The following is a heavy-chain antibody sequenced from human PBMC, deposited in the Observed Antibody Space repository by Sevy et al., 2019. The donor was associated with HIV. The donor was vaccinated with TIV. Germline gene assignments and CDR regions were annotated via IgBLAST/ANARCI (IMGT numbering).Heavy chain of an antibody. CDR2: IYYSGST. Sequence: SETLSLTCSVYGGSINSYFWNWIRQPPGKGLEWIGHIYYSGSTKYHPSLKSRATMSVDTSKNQFSLRLSSVTAADTAVYYCARRVAGEPYYYGMDVWGRGTMVTVSS. CDR3: ARRVAGEPYYYGMDV. CDR1: GGSINSYF. D-gene: IGHD3-16*01. J-gene: IGHJ6*02. V-gene: IGHV4-59*01.